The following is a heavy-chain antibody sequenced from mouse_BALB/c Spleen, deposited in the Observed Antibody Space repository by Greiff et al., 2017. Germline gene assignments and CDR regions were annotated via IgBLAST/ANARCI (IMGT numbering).Heavy chain of an antibody. CDR3: ARVDTVVGDYYAMDY. D-gene: IGHD1-1*01. Sequence: EGKLVESGGGLVQPGGSRKLSCAASGFTFSDYGMAWVRQAPGKGPEWVAFISNLAYSIYYADTVTGRFTISRENAKNTLYLEMSSLRSEDTAMYYCARVDTVVGDYYAMDYWGQGTSVTVSS. V-gene: IGHV5-15*02. CDR2: ISNLAYSI. CDR1: GFTFSDYG. J-gene: IGHJ4*01.